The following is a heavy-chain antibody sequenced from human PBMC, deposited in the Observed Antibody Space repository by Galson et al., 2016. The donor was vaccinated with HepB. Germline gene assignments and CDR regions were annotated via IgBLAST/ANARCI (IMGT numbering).Heavy chain of an antibody. CDR2: VSYSGSI. Sequence: ETLSLTCTVSGGSISSSNYYWGWIRQPPGKGLEWIGSVSYSGSIYHNPSLKSRVIISVDTSKSQFSLKLSSVTAADTALYYCARDSAGNYRYYYGMDVWGQGATVTVSS. V-gene: IGHV4-39*07. CDR1: GGSISSSNYY. D-gene: IGHD5-24*01. J-gene: IGHJ6*02. CDR3: ARDSAGNYRYYYGMDV.